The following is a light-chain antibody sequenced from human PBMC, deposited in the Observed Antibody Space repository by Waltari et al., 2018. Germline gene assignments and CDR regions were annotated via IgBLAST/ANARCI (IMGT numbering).Light chain of an antibody. J-gene: IGLJ3*02. Sequence: QSVLTQPPSVSGAPGQRVTISCTGSSSNIGAGYDVHWYPHLPGTAPNLLRYANSNRPSGVPDRFSGSQSGTSASLAIAGLQAEDEADYYCQSYDSSLSGVVFGGGTKLTVL. CDR3: QSYDSSLSGVV. CDR2: ANS. V-gene: IGLV1-40*01. CDR1: SSNIGAGYD.